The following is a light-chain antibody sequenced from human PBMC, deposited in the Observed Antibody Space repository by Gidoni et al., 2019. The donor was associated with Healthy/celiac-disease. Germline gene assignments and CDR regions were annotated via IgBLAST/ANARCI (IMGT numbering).Light chain of an antibody. J-gene: IGKJ4*01. V-gene: IGKV3-20*01. CDR2: GAS. Sequence: SVLTQSPGTLSLSPGESATLSCRASQSGSSSYLAWYQQKPGQPPRLLIYGASSRATGIPDRFSGSGSGTDFTLTISRLEPEDFAVYYCQQYGSSPLTFXGXTKVEIK. CDR1: QSGSSSY. CDR3: QQYGSSPLT.